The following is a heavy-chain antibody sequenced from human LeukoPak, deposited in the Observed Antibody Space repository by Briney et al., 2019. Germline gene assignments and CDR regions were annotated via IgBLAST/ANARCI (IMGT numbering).Heavy chain of an antibody. V-gene: IGHV5-51*01. Sequence: GESLKISCKGSGYSFSSYWIGWVRQMPGKGLEWMGIIYPGHSDTKYSPSFQGQVTMSADRSINTAYLQWSSLRASDTAIYYCARAPLDSSGNHWGVWFDPWGQGTLVTVSS. J-gene: IGHJ5*02. CDR2: IYPGHSDT. CDR3: ARAPLDSSGNHWGVWFDP. CDR1: GYSFSSYW. D-gene: IGHD3-22*01.